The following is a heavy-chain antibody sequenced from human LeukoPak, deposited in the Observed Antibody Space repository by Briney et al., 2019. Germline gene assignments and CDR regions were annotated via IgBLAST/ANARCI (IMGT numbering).Heavy chain of an antibody. J-gene: IGHJ6*02. CDR1: GYTITYRY. D-gene: IGHD1-26*01. CDR2: ITPFNGNT. V-gene: IGHV1-45*02. Sequence: WASVKVSCTASGYTITYRYLHWVRQAPGRALEWMGWITPFNGNTKYAQKFQDRVTITRDRSMSTAYMELSSLRSEDTAMYFCASASGSSTGGYYYGIDVWGQGTTVTVSS. CDR3: ASASGSSTGGYYYGIDV.